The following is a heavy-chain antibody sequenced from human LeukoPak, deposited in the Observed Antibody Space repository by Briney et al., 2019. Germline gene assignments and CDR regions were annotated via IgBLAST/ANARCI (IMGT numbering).Heavy chain of an antibody. CDR2: ISSSSSYI. V-gene: IGHV3-21*01. CDR3: ARAHNWKYGSFDF. CDR1: GFTFSSYS. D-gene: IGHD1-7*01. J-gene: IGHJ4*02. Sequence: GGSLRLSCAASGFTFSSYSMDWVREAPGKGLEWVSCISSSSSYIYYADSVKGRFTISRDNAKNSLYLQMNSLRAEDTAVYYCARAHNWKYGSFDFWGQGTLVTVSS.